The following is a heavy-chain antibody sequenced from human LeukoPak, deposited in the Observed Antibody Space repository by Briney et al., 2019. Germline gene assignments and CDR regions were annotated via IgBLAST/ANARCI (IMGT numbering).Heavy chain of an antibody. D-gene: IGHD2-2*01. V-gene: IGHV4-39*07. CDR3: ARYCTSTTCILRGFDY. Sequence: SETLSLTCTVSGGSISSSSYYWGWIRQPPGKGLEWIGSIYYSGSTYYNPSLKSRATISVDTSKNQFSLKLSSVTAADTAVYYCARYCTSTTCILRGFDYWGQGTLVTVSS. J-gene: IGHJ4*02. CDR2: IYYSGST. CDR1: GGSISSSSYY.